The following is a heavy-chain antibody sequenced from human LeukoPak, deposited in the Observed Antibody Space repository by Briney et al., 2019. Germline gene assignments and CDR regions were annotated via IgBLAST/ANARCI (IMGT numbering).Heavy chain of an antibody. Sequence: GGSLRLSCAASGFTFSSYSMNWVRQAPGKGLEWVSSISSSSSYIYYADSVKGRFTISRDNAKNSLYLQMNSLRAEDTAVYYCASREGGSSWYYFDHWGQGTLVTVSS. V-gene: IGHV3-21*01. J-gene: IGHJ4*02. D-gene: IGHD6-13*01. CDR2: ISSSSSYI. CDR1: GFTFSSYS. CDR3: ASREGGSSWYYFDH.